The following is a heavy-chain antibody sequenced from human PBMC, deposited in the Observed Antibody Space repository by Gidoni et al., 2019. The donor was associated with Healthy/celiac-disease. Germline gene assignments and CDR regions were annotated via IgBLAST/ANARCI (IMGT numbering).Heavy chain of an antibody. CDR1: GCSVSGYY. Sequence: QVQLQESGPGLVKPSETLSLTCTVSGCSVSGYYWSWIRQPPGKGLEWIGYIYYSGSTNYNPSLKSRVTISVDTSKNQFSLKLSSVTAADTAVYYCARGSGDKYYYGMDVWGQGTTVTVSS. V-gene: IGHV4-59*02. CDR2: IYYSGST. J-gene: IGHJ6*02. CDR3: ARGSGDKYYYGMDV.